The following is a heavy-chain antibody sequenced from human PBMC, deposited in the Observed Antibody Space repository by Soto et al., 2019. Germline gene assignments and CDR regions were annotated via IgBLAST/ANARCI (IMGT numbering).Heavy chain of an antibody. V-gene: IGHV1-69*01. CDR3: ARQFTDGDYQY. CDR2: IIPMFGTT. D-gene: IGHD4-17*01. Sequence: QVQLVQSGAEVQKPGSSVKVSCKASGGTFTTYPINWVRQAPGQGLEWMGGIIPMFGTTNYAQKFQGRVTITAAESTSTAYMEMSSLRSEATAMYYCARQFTDGDYQYWGQGTVVTVSS. J-gene: IGHJ4*02. CDR1: GGTFTTYP.